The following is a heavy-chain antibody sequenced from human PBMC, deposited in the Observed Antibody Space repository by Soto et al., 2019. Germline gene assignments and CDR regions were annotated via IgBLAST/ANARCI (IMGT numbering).Heavy chain of an antibody. Sequence: GASVKVSCKASGYTFTGYYMHWVRQAPGQGLEGMGWNNPNSGGTNYAQKFQGWVTMTRDTSISTAYMELSRLRSDDTAVYYCAREKAYCGGDCYSPFKGYYYYGMDVWGQGTTVTVSS. CDR2: NNPNSGGT. CDR3: AREKAYCGGDCYSPFKGYYYYGMDV. CDR1: GYTFTGYY. D-gene: IGHD2-21*02. V-gene: IGHV1-2*04. J-gene: IGHJ6*02.